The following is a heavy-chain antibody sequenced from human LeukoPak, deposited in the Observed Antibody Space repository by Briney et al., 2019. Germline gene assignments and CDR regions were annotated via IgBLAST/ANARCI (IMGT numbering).Heavy chain of an antibody. CDR2: ISSDGSSI. D-gene: IGHD3-10*01. V-gene: IGHV3-74*01. Sequence: GGSLRLSCMASGFTFSSYWMHWVRQAAGKGLEWVSRISSDGSSITYADSVKGRFTISRDNAKNTLYLQMNSLRVEDTAVYYCARGSYYFASEDWGQGTLVTVSS. J-gene: IGHJ4*02. CDR3: ARGSYYFASED. CDR1: GFTFSSYW.